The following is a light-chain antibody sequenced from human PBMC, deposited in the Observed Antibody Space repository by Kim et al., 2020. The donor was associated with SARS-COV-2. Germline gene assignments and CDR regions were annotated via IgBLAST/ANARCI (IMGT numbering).Light chain of an antibody. CDR3: QHYHNLPPT. CDR2: DAS. Sequence: VSVRDRVTITCQASQDISTSLNWYQHKPGKAPKVLISDASNLERGVPSRFSGGGSGTDFTFTISSLQPEDIATYYCQHYHNLPPTFGQGTRLEIK. J-gene: IGKJ5*01. CDR1: QDISTS. V-gene: IGKV1-33*01.